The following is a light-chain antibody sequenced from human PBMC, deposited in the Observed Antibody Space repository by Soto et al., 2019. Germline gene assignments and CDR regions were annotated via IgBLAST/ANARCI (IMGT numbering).Light chain of an antibody. V-gene: IGKV3-15*01. CDR2: GAS. J-gene: IGKJ2*01. CDR1: QSVDSD. CDR3: QQYNSYSPT. Sequence: EVVVTQSPATLSVSPGERVTLSCRASQSVDSDVAWFQHKPGQAPRLLIYGASTRAAGIPGRFSGSGYETDFTFTISSLEPEDSATYFCQQYNSYSPTFGQGTKLEIK.